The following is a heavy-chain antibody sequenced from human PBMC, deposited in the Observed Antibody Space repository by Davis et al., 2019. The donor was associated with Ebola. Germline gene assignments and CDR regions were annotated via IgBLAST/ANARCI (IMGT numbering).Heavy chain of an antibody. Sequence: GESLKISCAASGFTFSRHAMNWVRQAPGKGLEWVSAVIGGGGSTYYADFVKGRFTISRDNSKKTMYLQMNSLRAEDTAVYYCARSGLSFGVVKYHYGMDVWGKGTTVTVSS. V-gene: IGHV3-23*01. CDR3: ARSGLSFGVVKYHYGMDV. CDR2: VIGGGGST. J-gene: IGHJ6*04. CDR1: GFTFSRHA. D-gene: IGHD3-3*01.